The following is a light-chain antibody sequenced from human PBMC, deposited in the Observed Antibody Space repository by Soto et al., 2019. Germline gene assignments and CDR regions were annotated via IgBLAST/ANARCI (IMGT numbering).Light chain of an antibody. CDR3: QQYYSTTYT. CDR2: GAS. CDR1: QSVSNN. V-gene: IGKV3-15*01. J-gene: IGKJ2*01. Sequence: EIVMTQSPATLSVSPGERATLSCRASQSVSNNLAWYQQTPGQAPRLLIYGASTRATGIPARFSGSGSGTEFTLTISSLQSEDFAVYYCQQYYSTTYTFGQGTRLEIK.